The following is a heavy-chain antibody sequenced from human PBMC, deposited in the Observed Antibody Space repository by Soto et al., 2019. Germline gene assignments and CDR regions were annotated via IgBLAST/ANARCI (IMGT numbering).Heavy chain of an antibody. D-gene: IGHD5-18*01. CDR1: GFTFSSYS. CDR2: ISSSNSYI. CDR3: AREGTWIQFDY. V-gene: IGHV3-21*01. Sequence: GGSLRLSCAASGFTFSSYSINWVRQAPGKGLEWVSSISSSNSYIYYADSVKGRFTISRDNAKHSVYLQMNSLRAEDTAVYYCAREGTWIQFDYWGQGTLVTVSS. J-gene: IGHJ4*02.